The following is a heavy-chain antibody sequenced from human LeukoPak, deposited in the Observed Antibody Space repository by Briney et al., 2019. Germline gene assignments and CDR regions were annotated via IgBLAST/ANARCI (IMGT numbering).Heavy chain of an antibody. D-gene: IGHD5-18*01. V-gene: IGHV3-33*01. CDR2: IRYDGTNR. J-gene: IGHJ4*02. CDR3: ARALSAMVPDY. Sequence: GGSLRLSCAASGFTFSTYGMHWVRQAPGKGLEWVAVIRYDGTNRYYGDSVKGRFTISRDNSKNTLYLQMNSLRAEDTAVYYCARALSAMVPDYWGQGTLLTVSS. CDR1: GFTFSTYG.